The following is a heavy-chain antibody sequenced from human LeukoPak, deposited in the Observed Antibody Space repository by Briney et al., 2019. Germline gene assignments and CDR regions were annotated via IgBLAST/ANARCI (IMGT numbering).Heavy chain of an antibody. CDR1: GGTFSSYA. V-gene: IGHV1-69*01. J-gene: IGHJ4*02. CDR3: ARGGYSYGLDDY. CDR2: IIPIFGTA. D-gene: IGHD5-18*01. Sequence: SVKVSCKASGGTFSSYAISWVRQAPGQGLEWMGGIIPIFGTANYAQKFQGRVTITADESTSTAYMELSSLRSEDTAVYYCARGGYSYGLDDYWGQGTLVTVSS.